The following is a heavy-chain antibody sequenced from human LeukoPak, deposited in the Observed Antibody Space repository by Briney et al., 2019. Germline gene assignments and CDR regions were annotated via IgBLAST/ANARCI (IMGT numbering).Heavy chain of an antibody. V-gene: IGHV4-4*07. D-gene: IGHD3-22*01. CDR2: IYTSGST. CDR3: ARESKYYYDNRYMDV. CDR1: GGSISSYY. Sequence: SETPSLTCTLSGGSISSYYWSWIRQPAGKGLEWIGRIYTSGSTNYNPSLKCRVTMSVDTSKNQFSLKLSSVTAADTAVYYCARESKYYYDNRYMDVWDKGTTVTVSS. J-gene: IGHJ6*03.